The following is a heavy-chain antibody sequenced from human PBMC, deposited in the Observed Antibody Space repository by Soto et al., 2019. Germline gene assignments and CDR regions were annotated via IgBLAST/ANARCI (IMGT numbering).Heavy chain of an antibody. CDR2: IYYSGST. V-gene: IGHV4-59*01. D-gene: IGHD6-13*01. J-gene: IGHJ6*03. CDR3: ARAQLDNYYYYFLDA. Sequence: SETLSLTCTVSGGSISSYYWSWIRQPPGKGLEWIGYIYYSGSTNYNPSLKSRVTISVDTSKNQFSLKLSSVTAADTAVYYCARAQLDNYYYYFLDAWGKGTTVTVSS. CDR1: GGSISSYY.